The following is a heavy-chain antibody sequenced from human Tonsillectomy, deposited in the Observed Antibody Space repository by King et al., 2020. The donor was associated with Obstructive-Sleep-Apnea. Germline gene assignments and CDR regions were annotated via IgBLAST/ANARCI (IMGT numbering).Heavy chain of an antibody. CDR2: ISGSGGST. J-gene: IGHJ4*02. CDR1: GFTFSSYA. CDR3: AKDRWELLWYFDY. Sequence: VQLVESGGGLVQPGGSLRLSCAASGFTFSSYAMSWVRQAPGKGREWVSAISGSGGSTYYADSVKGRFTISRDHSKNTLYPQMNSLRAEDTAVYYCAKDRWELLWYFDYWGQGTLVTVSS. V-gene: IGHV3-23*04. D-gene: IGHD1-26*01.